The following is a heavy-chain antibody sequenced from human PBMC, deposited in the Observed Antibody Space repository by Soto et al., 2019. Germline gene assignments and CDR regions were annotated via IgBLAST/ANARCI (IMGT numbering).Heavy chain of an antibody. V-gene: IGHV4-31*03. CDR3: ARVDTSMGATCVSY. CDR2: IYYSGST. Sequence: SETLCLTCTVSGGSISSGFYYWSWIRQHPGKGLEWIGYIYYSGSTYYNPSLKSRVTISVDTSKNQFSLKLSSVTAADTAVYYCARVDTSMGATCVSYWGQGTLVTVSS. D-gene: IGHD1-26*01. J-gene: IGHJ4*02. CDR1: GGSISSGFYY.